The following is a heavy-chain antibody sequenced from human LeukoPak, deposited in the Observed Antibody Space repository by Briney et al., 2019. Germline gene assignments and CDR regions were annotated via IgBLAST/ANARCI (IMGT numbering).Heavy chain of an antibody. Sequence: SETLSLTCTVSGYSICSGYYWGWIRQPPGKGLEWIGSIYHSGSTYYNPSLKSRVTISVDTSKNQFSLKLSSVTAADTAVYYCARDLGIAAAGTFLRAAWGQGTLVTVSS. CDR2: IYHSGST. V-gene: IGHV4-38-2*02. CDR1: GYSICSGYY. D-gene: IGHD6-13*01. J-gene: IGHJ5*02. CDR3: ARDLGIAAAGTFLRAA.